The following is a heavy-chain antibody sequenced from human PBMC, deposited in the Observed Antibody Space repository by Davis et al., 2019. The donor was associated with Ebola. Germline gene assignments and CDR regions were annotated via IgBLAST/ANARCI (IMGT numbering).Heavy chain of an antibody. D-gene: IGHD1-26*01. CDR3: ARWGSNVFGMDV. J-gene: IGHJ6*02. CDR1: GGSFSGYY. V-gene: IGHV4-34*01. CDR2: INHSGST. Sequence: PGGSLRLSCAVYGGSFSGYYWSWIRQAPGKGLEWIGEINHSGSTNYNPSLKSRVTMSVDTSRSQFSLNLSSVTAADTAVYYCARWGSNVFGMDVWGQGTTVTVSS.